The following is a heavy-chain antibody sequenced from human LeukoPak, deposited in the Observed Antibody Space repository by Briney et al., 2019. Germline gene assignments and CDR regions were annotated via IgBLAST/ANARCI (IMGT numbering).Heavy chain of an antibody. CDR1: GYPFTNYA. CDR3: ARDWTDIVVVPAAMRYYYYMDV. D-gene: IGHD2-2*01. Sequence: SVKVSCKASGYPFTNYAITWARQAPGQGLEWMGRIIPICDRASYAQKFQGRVTITRDASTNTAYMELSSLRSEDTAVYYCARDWTDIVVVPAAMRYYYYMDVWGKGTTVTVSS. V-gene: IGHV1-69*05. CDR2: IIPICDRA. J-gene: IGHJ6*03.